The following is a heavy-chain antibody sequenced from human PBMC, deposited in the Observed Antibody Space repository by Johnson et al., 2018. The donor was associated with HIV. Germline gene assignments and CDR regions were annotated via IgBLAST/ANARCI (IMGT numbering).Heavy chain of an antibody. CDR2: IGTAGDT. CDR1: GFTFSSYD. D-gene: IGHD1-1*01. CDR3: ARANWPGSAFDI. J-gene: IGHJ3*02. Sequence: VQLVESGGGLVQPGGSLRLSCAASGFTFSSYDMHWVRQGTGKGLEWVSAIGTAGDTYYPGSVKGRFTISRENAKNSLYLQMTSLRAGDTAMYYCARANWPGSAFDIWGQGTMVIVSS. V-gene: IGHV3-13*01.